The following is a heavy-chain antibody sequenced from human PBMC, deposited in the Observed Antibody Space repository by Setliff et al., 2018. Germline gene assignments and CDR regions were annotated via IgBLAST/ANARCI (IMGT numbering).Heavy chain of an antibody. V-gene: IGHV4-59*02. D-gene: IGHD1-1*01. J-gene: IGHJ5*02. CDR2: VHDNGET. CDR1: GVSVASHY. Sequence: SETLSLTCSVSGVSVASHYWSWIRQAPGTGLEWIAYVHDNGETNQNPSLKSRVTISVDTSKNQFSLKMTSVTAADTAIYYCARGSTGIYDPWGQGILVTVS. CDR3: ARGSTGIYDP.